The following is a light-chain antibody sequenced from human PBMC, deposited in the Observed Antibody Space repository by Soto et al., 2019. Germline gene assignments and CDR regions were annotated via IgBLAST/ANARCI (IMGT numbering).Light chain of an antibody. V-gene: IGLV2-11*01. Sequence: QSALTQPRSVSGSPGQSVTISCTGNSSDVGGYSYFSWYQQHPGKAPKPLIYDATTRPSGIPDRFSGSKSGNAASLTISGREAEDEADYYCFSYAGSYTFVFGAGTKLTVL. CDR3: FSYAGSYTFV. CDR2: DAT. CDR1: SSDVGGYSY. J-gene: IGLJ1*01.